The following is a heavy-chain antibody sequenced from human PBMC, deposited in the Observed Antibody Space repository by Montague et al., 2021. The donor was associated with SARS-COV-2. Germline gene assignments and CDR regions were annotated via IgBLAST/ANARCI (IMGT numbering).Heavy chain of an antibody. CDR2: INHRGST. V-gene: IGHV4-34*01. Sequence: SETLSLTCAVSGGSFNGYYWCWIRQPPGKGLEWVGEINHRGSTTXXPSLESRVSISVDTSNKQFSLKVTSVTAADTAVYYCARLGAITLVRGITKADFSNYGMDVWGQGTTVTVSS. CDR3: ARLGAITLVRGITKADFSNYGMDV. CDR1: GGSFNGYY. J-gene: IGHJ6*02. D-gene: IGHD3-10*01.